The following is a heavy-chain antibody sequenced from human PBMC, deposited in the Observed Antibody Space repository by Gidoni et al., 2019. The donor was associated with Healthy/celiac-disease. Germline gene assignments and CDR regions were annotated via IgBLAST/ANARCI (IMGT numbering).Heavy chain of an antibody. CDR2: IYYSGST. CDR3: AREHEVISFDP. D-gene: IGHD3-22*01. Sequence: QLQLQESGPGLVKPSETLSLTCTVSGGSISSSSYYLGWIRQPPGKGREWIGGIYYSGSTYSNPSLKSRVTISVDTSKNQFSLKLSSVTAADTAVYYCAREHEVISFDPWGQGTLVTVSS. J-gene: IGHJ5*02. CDR1: GGSISSSSYY. V-gene: IGHV4-39*02.